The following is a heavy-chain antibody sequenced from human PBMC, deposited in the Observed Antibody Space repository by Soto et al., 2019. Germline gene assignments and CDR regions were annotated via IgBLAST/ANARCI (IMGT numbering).Heavy chain of an antibody. V-gene: IGHV4-39*01. CDR2: IYFTWSA. D-gene: IGHD4-17*01. J-gene: IGHJ4*02. CDR1: GGSISSSSFL. Sequence: QLQLQESGPGLLKPSETLSLTCTVSGGSISSSSFLWAWIRLPPDKGLESIGRIYFTWSAYYNPTPKGRLSISVDTSKNPFSLNLSSVTAADTAVYYCAILRRSVTYFDYWGQGTLVTVSS. CDR3: AILRRSVTYFDY.